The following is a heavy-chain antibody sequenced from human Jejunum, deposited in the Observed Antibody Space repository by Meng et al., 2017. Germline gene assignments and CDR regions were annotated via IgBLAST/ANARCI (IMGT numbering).Heavy chain of an antibody. V-gene: IGHV3-66*02. J-gene: IGHJ4*02. CDR3: ASQSGSGSYYKYYFDY. Sequence: GESLKISCAAPGFTVSSNYMNWVRQAPGKGLEWLSVHYSSGSTSYANSVKGRFTISRDNSKNTLYLQMDSLRPEDTAVYYCASQSGSGSYYKYYFDYWGQGTLVTVSS. CDR1: GFTVSSNY. CDR2: HYSSGST. D-gene: IGHD1-26*01.